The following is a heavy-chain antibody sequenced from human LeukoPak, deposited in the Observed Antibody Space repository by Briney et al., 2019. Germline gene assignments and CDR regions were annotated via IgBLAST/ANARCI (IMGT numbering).Heavy chain of an antibody. CDR1: GYTFTGYY. Sequence: ASVKVSCKASGYTFTGYYMHWVRQAPGQGLEWMGWINPNSGGTNYVQKFQGRVTMTRDTSISTAYMELSRLRSDDTAVYYCASVKLGYYYYMDVWGKGTTVTVSS. CDR2: INPNSGGT. J-gene: IGHJ6*03. D-gene: IGHD7-27*01. CDR3: ASVKLGYYYYMDV. V-gene: IGHV1-2*02.